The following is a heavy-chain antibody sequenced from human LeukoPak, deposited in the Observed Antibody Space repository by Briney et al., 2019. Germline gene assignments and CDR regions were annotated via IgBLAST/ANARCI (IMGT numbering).Heavy chain of an antibody. V-gene: IGHV3-7*01. CDR2: IKQDGSEK. CDR3: ATTVEMATITVDY. Sequence: GGSLGLSCAASGFTFSSYWMSWVRQAPGKGLEWVANIKQDGSEKYYVDSVKGRFTISRDNAKNSLYLQMNSLRAEDTAVYYCATTVEMATITVDYWGQGTLVTVSS. J-gene: IGHJ4*02. D-gene: IGHD5-24*01. CDR1: GFTFSSYW.